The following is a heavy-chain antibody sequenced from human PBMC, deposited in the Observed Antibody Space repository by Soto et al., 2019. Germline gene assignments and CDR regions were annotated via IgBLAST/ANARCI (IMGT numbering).Heavy chain of an antibody. Sequence: SETLSLTCTVSGGSISSGDYYWSWIRQPPGKGLEWIGYIYYSGSTYYNPSLKSRVTISVDTSKNQFSLKLSSVTAADTAVYYCARGITIFGVVSPHMDVWGQGTKVTVSS. D-gene: IGHD3-3*01. CDR3: ARGITIFGVVSPHMDV. CDR1: GGSISSGDYY. CDR2: IYYSGST. J-gene: IGHJ6*02. V-gene: IGHV4-30-4*01.